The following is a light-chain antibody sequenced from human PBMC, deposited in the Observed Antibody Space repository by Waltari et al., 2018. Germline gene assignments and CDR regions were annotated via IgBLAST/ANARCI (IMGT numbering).Light chain of an antibody. CDR1: QSVSSRY. Sequence: ESVLTESPGTLSLSPGESGTLYCRASQSVSSRYLAWYQQKPGQAPRLLIYGASSRATGIPDRFSGSGSGTDFTLTISRLEPEDFAVYYCQQEGAFGQGTKLEI. V-gene: IGKV3-20*01. CDR2: GAS. J-gene: IGKJ2*01. CDR3: QQEGA.